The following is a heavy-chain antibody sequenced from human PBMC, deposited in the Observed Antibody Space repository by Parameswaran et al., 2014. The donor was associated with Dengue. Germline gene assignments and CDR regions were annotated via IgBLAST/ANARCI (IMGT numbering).Heavy chain of an antibody. CDR2: ISYDGSNK. Sequence: VRQAPGKGLEWVAVISYDGSNKYYADSVKGRFTISRDNSKNTLYLQMNSLRAEDTAVYYCARDYGVDTAMDYYYYYGMDVWGQGTTVTVSS. V-gene: IGHV3-30-3*01. CDR3: ARDYGVDTAMDYYYYYGMDV. J-gene: IGHJ6*02. D-gene: IGHD5-18*01.